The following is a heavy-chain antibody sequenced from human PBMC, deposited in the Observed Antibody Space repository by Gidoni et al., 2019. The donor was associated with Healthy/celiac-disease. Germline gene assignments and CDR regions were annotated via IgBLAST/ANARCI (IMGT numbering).Heavy chain of an antibody. CDR3: ARGPLGLAARPLLGPFDY. CDR1: GGTFSSYA. Sequence: QVQLVQSGAEVKKPGSSVKVSCKASGGTFSSYAISWVRQAPGQGLEWMGGIIPIFGTANYAQKFQGRVTITADESTSTAYMELSSLRSEDTAVYYCARGPLGLAARPLLGPFDYWGQGTLVTVST. J-gene: IGHJ4*02. CDR2: IIPIFGTA. D-gene: IGHD6-6*01. V-gene: IGHV1-69*01.